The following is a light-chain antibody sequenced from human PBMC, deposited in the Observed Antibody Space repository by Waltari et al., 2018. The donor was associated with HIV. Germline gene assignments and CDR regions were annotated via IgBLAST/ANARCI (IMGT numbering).Light chain of an antibody. CDR2: RNN. V-gene: IGLV1-47*01. CDR3: AVCYDRLSGWV. J-gene: IGLJ3*02. Sequence: QSVLTQPPSASGTPGQRVTISCSGSSSNIGSNYVYWYKQLPGTAPKLLIYRNNQRPSGVPDRFSGSKSCTSASLAISGLRSEDEADYYCAVCYDRLSGWVFGGGTKLTVL. CDR1: SSNIGSNY.